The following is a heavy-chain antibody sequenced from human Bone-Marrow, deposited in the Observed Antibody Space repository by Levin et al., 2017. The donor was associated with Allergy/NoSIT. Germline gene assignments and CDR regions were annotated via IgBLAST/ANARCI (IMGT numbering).Heavy chain of an antibody. Sequence: SQTLSLTCTVSGGSISSYYWSWIRQPPGKGLEWIGYIYYSGSTNYNPSLKSRVTISVDTSKNQFSLKLSSVTAADTAVYYCARTLGYCSGGSCYSGDYFDYWGQGTLVTVSS. CDR3: ARTLGYCSGGSCYSGDYFDY. J-gene: IGHJ4*02. D-gene: IGHD2-15*01. CDR1: GGSISSYY. V-gene: IGHV4-59*01. CDR2: IYYSGST.